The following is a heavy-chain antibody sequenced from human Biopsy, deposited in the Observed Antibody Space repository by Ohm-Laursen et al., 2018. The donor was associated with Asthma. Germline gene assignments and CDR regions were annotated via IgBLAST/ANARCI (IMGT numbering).Heavy chain of an antibody. Sequence: VASVKVSCKAPGGTFSNFAISWVRQAPGQGLEWLGGIMTVFGTTNYAQKFQGRVTITADESTSTAYMEVTSLRSEDTAIYYCARCQVGYSSGWSLLLKKIYYSGMDVWGQETAVTVPS. D-gene: IGHD6-19*01. CDR2: IMTVFGTT. J-gene: IGHJ6*02. CDR1: GGTFSNFA. V-gene: IGHV1-69*13. CDR3: ARCQVGYSSGWSLLLKKIYYSGMDV.